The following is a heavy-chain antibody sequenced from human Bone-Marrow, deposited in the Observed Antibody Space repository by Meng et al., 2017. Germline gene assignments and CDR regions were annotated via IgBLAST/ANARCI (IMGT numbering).Heavy chain of an antibody. J-gene: IGHJ4*02. Sequence: QVQLQESGPGLVNPSGTLSLTCAVSGDSIISNYWGNWVRKTPGKGLEWIGEIYHTGRTDYNPFLKSRVTISVDTSKNQFSLTLTSVTAADTAVYYCARHEFGLPTAAFDHWGQGTLVTVSS. D-gene: IGHD2-2*01. V-gene: IGHV4-4*02. CDR2: IYHTGRT. CDR3: ARHEFGLPTAAFDH. CDR1: GDSIISNYW.